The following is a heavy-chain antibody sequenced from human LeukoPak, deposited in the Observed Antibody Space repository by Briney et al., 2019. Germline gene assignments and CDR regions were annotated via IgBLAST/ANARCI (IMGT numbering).Heavy chain of an antibody. CDR2: IYSSGST. J-gene: IGHJ5*02. V-gene: IGHV4-4*07. D-gene: IGHD5/OR15-5a*01. CDR1: GGSISGYY. Sequence: SETLSLTCAVSGGSISGYYWSWIRQPAGKGLEWIGRIYSSGSTNYNPSLESRVTVSVDTSKKQFSLSLSSVTAADTAVYYCAREVSGDRRFDPWGQGTLVTVSS. CDR3: AREVSGDRRFDP.